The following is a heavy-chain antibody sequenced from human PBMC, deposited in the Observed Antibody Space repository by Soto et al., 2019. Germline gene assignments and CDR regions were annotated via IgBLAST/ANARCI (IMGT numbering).Heavy chain of an antibody. Sequence: EVQLVESGGGLVQPGGSLRLSCAASGFTFRTYSMNWVRQAPGKGLEWVSYITSSSDTIYYGDSVQGRFTISRDNARKSLYRQVNSLRDEDTAVYYCARVPSSGSYRSYYYYGMDVWGQGTTVTVSS. J-gene: IGHJ6*02. CDR2: ITSSSDTI. V-gene: IGHV3-48*02. CDR1: GFTFRTYS. D-gene: IGHD1-26*01. CDR3: ARVPSSGSYRSYYYYGMDV.